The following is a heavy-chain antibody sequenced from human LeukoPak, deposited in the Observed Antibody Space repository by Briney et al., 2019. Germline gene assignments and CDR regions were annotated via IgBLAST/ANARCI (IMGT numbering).Heavy chain of an antibody. CDR3: ARDPVTGIPDYLDH. D-gene: IGHD2-21*02. Sequence: PGGSLRLSCAASGFTFSSYPMHWVRQAPGKGLGWVAVIGYDGRIQVYADSVKGRFTFSRDSSENMLYLQMDSLKPDDTAVYYCARDPVTGIPDYLDHWGQGILVTVS. CDR1: GFTFSSYP. CDR2: IGYDGRIQ. J-gene: IGHJ4*02. V-gene: IGHV3-30*04.